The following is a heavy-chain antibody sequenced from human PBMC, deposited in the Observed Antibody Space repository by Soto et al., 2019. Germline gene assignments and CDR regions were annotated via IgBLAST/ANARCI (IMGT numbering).Heavy chain of an antibody. Sequence: EVQLVESGGGLVQPGGSLRLTCAASGFTFRSFDFHWVRQATGKGLEWVATIGTIGDTYYPVSVKGRFTVSRENANSAVSLQMDSRRFGDTAVYFCVRGQEFGAHFFDSWGQGTPVTVSS. J-gene: IGHJ4*02. V-gene: IGHV3-13*01. CDR3: VRGQEFGAHFFDS. D-gene: IGHD2-15*01. CDR2: IGTIGDT. CDR1: GFTFRSFD.